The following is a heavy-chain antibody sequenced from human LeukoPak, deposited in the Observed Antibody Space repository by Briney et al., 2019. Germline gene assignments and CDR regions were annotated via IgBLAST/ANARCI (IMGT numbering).Heavy chain of an antibody. J-gene: IGHJ3*02. D-gene: IGHD5-18*01. CDR3: AREGTASVPFDI. V-gene: IGHV4-31*03. Sequence: PSETLSLTCTVSGGSISSGGYYWSWIRQHPGKGLEWTGYIYYSGSTYYNPSLKSRVTISVDTSKNQFSLKLSSVTAADTAVYYCAREGTASVPFDIWGQGTMVTVSS. CDR1: GGSISSGGYY. CDR2: IYYSGST.